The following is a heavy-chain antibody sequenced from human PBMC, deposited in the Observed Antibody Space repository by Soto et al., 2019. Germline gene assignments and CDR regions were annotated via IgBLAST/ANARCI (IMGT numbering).Heavy chain of an antibody. Sequence: GSLRLSCAASGFSFGGYAMSWVRQAPGKGLEWVSSVSGSGATTYYADSVRGRFIISRDNSDNTLYLQMNSLRAEDTAIYYCTKGSRGYTGYVFDYWGQGTLVTVSS. CDR3: TKGSRGYTGYVFDY. D-gene: IGHD5-12*01. J-gene: IGHJ4*02. V-gene: IGHV3-23*01. CDR2: VSGSGATT. CDR1: GFSFGGYA.